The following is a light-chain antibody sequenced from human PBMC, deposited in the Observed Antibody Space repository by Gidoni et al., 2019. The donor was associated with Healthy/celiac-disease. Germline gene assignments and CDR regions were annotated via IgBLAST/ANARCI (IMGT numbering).Light chain of an antibody. CDR2: AAS. Sequence: DIQMPQSPSSLSASVGDRVTITCRASQGISNSLAWYQQKPGKAPKLLLYAASRLESGVPSRFSGSGSGTDYTLTISSLQPEDFATYYCQQYYSTLRTFGQGTKVEIK. CDR3: QQYYSTLRT. V-gene: IGKV1-NL1*01. CDR1: QGISNS. J-gene: IGKJ1*01.